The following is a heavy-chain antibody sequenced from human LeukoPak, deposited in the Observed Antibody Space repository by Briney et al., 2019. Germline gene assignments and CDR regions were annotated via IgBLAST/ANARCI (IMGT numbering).Heavy chain of an antibody. J-gene: IGHJ5*02. CDR2: MNPNNGDS. V-gene: IGHV1-8*03. D-gene: IGHD2-15*01. CDR3: ARASPYFYCSGGSCYFHP. CDR1: GYTFTNYH. Sequence: GASVKVSCKASGYTFTNYHINWVRQATGQGLEWMGWMNPNNGDSGYAQKFQGRVTITTDESTSTAYMELSSLRSEDTAVYYCARASPYFYCSGGSCYFHPWGQGTLVTVSS.